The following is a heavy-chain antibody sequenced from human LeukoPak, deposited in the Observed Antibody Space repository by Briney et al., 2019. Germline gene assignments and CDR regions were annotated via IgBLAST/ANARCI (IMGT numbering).Heavy chain of an antibody. CDR3: AKDTWHQEPSGSDY. CDR1: GFTFSTYS. CDR2: ISSSSSTI. D-gene: IGHD1-14*01. J-gene: IGHJ4*02. Sequence: GGSLRLSCAASGFTFSTYSMNWVRQAPGKGLEWLSYISSSSSTIYYADSVKGRFTISRDNSKNTLYLQMNSLRAEDTAVYYCAKDTWHQEPSGSDYWGQGTLVTVSS. V-gene: IGHV3-48*01.